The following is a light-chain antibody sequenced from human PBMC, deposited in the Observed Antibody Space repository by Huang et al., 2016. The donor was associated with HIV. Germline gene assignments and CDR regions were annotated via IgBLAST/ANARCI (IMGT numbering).Light chain of an antibody. J-gene: IGKJ2*01. CDR2: AAS. CDR3: QQYFTTPPWT. Sequence: DIQMTQSPSSLSASIGDRVTITCRAGQGISNSLAWYQQKPGKAPKLLLYAASRLKSGVPSRFRGSGSGTTYTLTISSLRPEDFATFYCQQYFTTPPWTFGQGTKLEIK. CDR1: QGISNS. V-gene: IGKV1-NL1*01.